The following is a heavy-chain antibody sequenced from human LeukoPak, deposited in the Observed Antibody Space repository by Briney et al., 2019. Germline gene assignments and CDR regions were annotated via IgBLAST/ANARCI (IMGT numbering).Heavy chain of an antibody. V-gene: IGHV4-34*01. CDR1: GGSFSGYY. CDR2: INHSGST. D-gene: IGHD4-11*01. Sequence: SETLSLTCAVYGGSFSGYYWSWIRQPPGKGLEWIGEINHSGSTNYNPSLKSRVTILVDTSKNQFSLKLSSVTAADTAVYYCARGDYSNSYYFDYWGQGTLVTVSS. J-gene: IGHJ4*02. CDR3: ARGDYSNSYYFDY.